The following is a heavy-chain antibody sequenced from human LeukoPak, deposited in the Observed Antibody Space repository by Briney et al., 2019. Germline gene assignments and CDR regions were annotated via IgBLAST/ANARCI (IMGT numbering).Heavy chain of an antibody. CDR2: IIPIFGTA. J-gene: IGHJ4*02. CDR3: ARGIVVVTATHFDY. CDR1: GGTFSSYA. D-gene: IGHD2-21*02. V-gene: IGHV1-69*13. Sequence: ASVKVSCKASGGTFSSYAISWVRQAPGQGLEWMGGIIPIFGTANYAQKFQGRVTITADESTSTAYMELSSLRSEDTAVYYCARGIVVVTATHFDYWGQGTLVTVSS.